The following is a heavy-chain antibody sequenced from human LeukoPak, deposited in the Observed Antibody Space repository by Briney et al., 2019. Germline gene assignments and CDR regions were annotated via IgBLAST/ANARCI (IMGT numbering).Heavy chain of an antibody. V-gene: IGHV4-39*01. CDR1: GGSISNSSYY. CDR2: IYYSGST. D-gene: IGHD5-24*01. Sequence: SETLSLTCTVSGGSISNSSYYWGWIRQPPGKGLEWIGSIYYSGSTYYNPSLKSRVTISVDTSKNQFSLKLSSVTAADTAVYYCARQEMATIDIDYWGQGTLVTVSS. J-gene: IGHJ4*02. CDR3: ARQEMATIDIDY.